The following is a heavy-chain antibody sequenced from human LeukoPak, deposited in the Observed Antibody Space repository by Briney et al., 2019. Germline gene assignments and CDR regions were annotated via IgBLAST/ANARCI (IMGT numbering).Heavy chain of an antibody. Sequence: ASVKVSCKASGYTLTSYDINWVRQATGQGLEWMGWMNPNSGNTGYAQKFQGRVTMTRNTSISTAYMELSSLRSEDTAVYYCARGRYDILTGYYTVFDYWGQGTLVTVSS. CDR1: GYTLTSYD. J-gene: IGHJ4*02. V-gene: IGHV1-8*01. CDR3: ARGRYDILTGYYTVFDY. D-gene: IGHD3-9*01. CDR2: MNPNSGNT.